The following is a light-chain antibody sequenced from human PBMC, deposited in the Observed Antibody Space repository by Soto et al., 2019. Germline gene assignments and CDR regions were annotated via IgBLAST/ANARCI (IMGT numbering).Light chain of an antibody. CDR1: HSVSSTF. Sequence: DTVLTQSPGTLSLSPGETATLTCSASHSVSSTFLAWYQQKPGQAPTLLIYDADTRATGIPDRFSGSGFGTHFTLPLSSLEPEDFAMYYCQQSASSVTFGQGTRLEIK. V-gene: IGKV3-20*01. CDR2: DAD. J-gene: IGKJ5*01. CDR3: QQSASSVT.